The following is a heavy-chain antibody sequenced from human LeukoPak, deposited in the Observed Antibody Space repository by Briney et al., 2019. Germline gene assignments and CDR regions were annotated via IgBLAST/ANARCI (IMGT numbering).Heavy chain of an antibody. Sequence: SQTLSLTCAISGDSVSSNSAAWNWIRQSPSRGLEWLGRTYYRSKWYNDYAVSVKSRITINPDTSKNQFSLQLNSVTPEDTAVYYCARGREVLRFLEWLPKDNWFDPWDQGTLVTVSS. CDR3: ARGREVLRFLEWLPKDNWFDP. CDR1: GDSVSSNSAA. J-gene: IGHJ5*02. V-gene: IGHV6-1*01. CDR2: TYYRSKWYN. D-gene: IGHD3-3*01.